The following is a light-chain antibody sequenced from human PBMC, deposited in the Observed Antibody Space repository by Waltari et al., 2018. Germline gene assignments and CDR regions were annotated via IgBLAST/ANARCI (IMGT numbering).Light chain of an antibody. Sequence: DIQMTQSPSSLSASVGAGVTISCRASQDINTDLAWYQQKVGEVPKLLIYGASTLQSGVPSLFSGSGSGTDFTLTITDLQPEDVATYYCQNFDSVPLTFGGGTKVELK. CDR2: GAS. J-gene: IGKJ4*01. CDR3: QNFDSVPLT. CDR1: QDINTD. V-gene: IGKV1-27*01.